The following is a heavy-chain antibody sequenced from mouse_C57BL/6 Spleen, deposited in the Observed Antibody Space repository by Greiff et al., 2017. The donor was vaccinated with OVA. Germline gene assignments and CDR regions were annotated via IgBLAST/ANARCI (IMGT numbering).Heavy chain of an antibody. J-gene: IGHJ3*01. V-gene: IGHV5-16*01. CDR1: GFTFSDYY. CDR3: AREGDYDGFAY. D-gene: IGHD2-4*01. CDR2: INYDGSST. Sequence: EVKVEESEGGLVQPGSSMKLSCTASGFTFSDYYMAWVRQVPEKGLEWVANINYDGSSTYYLDSLKSRFIISRDNAKNILYLQMSSLKSEDTATYYCAREGDYDGFAYWGQGTLVTVSA.